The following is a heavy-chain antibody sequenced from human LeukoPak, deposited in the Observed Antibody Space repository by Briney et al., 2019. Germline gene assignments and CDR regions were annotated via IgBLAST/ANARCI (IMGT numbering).Heavy chain of an antibody. CDR3: ARAKRGIAVAGKEMVY. V-gene: IGHV3-11*04. J-gene: IGHJ4*02. Sequence: PGGSLRLSCAASGFTFSDHYMNWIRQAPGKGLEWISSISGTGSTIYYADSVKGRFTISRDNSKNTLHLQMNSLRAEDTAVYYCARAKRGIAVAGKEMVYWGQGTLVTVSS. CDR1: GFTFSDHY. CDR2: ISGTGSTI. D-gene: IGHD6-19*01.